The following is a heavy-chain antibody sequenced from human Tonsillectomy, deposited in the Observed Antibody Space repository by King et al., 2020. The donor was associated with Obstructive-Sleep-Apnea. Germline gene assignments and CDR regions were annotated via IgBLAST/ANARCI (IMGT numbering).Heavy chain of an antibody. J-gene: IGHJ4*02. Sequence: QLQESGPGLVKPSETLSLTCTVSGDSLRSGTYWGWIRQFPGKGLEWLATIYHSGSTYYNPSLKSRVTISIDTSDNKFSLKVTSVIAADTALYSCATGQWLTSFNSWGQGTLVAVSS. V-gene: IGHV4-38-2*02. CDR3: ATGQWLTSFNS. D-gene: IGHD6-19*01. CDR2: IYHSGST. CDR1: GDSLRSGTY.